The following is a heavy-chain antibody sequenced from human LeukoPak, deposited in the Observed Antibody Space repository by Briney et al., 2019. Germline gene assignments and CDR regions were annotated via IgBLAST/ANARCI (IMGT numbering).Heavy chain of an antibody. Sequence: PGGSLRLSCAASGFTFSSYAMHWVRQAPGKGLEWVAVISYDGSNKYYADSVKGRFTISRDNSKNALYLQMNSLRAEDTAVYYCATSLIPGHYYGSGSYYFDYWGQGTLVTVSS. CDR3: ATSLIPGHYYGSGSYYFDY. J-gene: IGHJ4*02. CDR1: GFTFSSYA. V-gene: IGHV3-30*04. D-gene: IGHD3-10*01. CDR2: ISYDGSNK.